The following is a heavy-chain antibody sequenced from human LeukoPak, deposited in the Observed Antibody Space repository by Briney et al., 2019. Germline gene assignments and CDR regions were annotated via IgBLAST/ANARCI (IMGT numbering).Heavy chain of an antibody. J-gene: IGHJ6*03. CDR1: GGSISSYY. D-gene: IGHD2-2*01. CDR2: IYYSGST. Sequence: SETLSLTCTVSGGSISSYYWSWIRQPPGKGLEWIGYIYYSGSTNYNPSLKSRVTISVDTSKNQFSLKLSSVTAADTAVYYCAREAVPAAPYYYYYMDVWGKGTTVTVS. CDR3: AREAVPAAPYYYYYMDV. V-gene: IGHV4-59*01.